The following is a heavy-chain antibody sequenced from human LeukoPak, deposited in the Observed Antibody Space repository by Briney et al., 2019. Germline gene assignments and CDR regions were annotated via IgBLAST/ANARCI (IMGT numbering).Heavy chain of an antibody. D-gene: IGHD3-10*02. CDR3: AELGITMIGGV. V-gene: IGHV3-48*03. CDR1: GFIFSDYA. J-gene: IGHJ6*04. CDR2: ISSSGSTI. Sequence: GGSLRLSCATSGFIFSDYAVNWVRQAPGKGLEWVSYISSSGSTIYYADSVKGRFTISRDNAKNSLYLQMNSLRAEDTAVYYCAELGITMIGGVWGKGTTVTISS.